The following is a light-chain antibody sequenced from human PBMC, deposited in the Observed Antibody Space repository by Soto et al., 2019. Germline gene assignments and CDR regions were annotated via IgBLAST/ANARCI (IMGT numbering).Light chain of an antibody. Sequence: DIQMTQSPSSLSASVGDRVTITCQATQDISNSLSWFQQKSGKAPKLLIYDASNLETGVPSRFSGSKYGTDFTFTISSLQPEDFATYYCQQYHNVPLTFCQGTRLDIK. CDR2: DAS. CDR1: QDISNS. CDR3: QQYHNVPLT. V-gene: IGKV1-33*01. J-gene: IGKJ5*01.